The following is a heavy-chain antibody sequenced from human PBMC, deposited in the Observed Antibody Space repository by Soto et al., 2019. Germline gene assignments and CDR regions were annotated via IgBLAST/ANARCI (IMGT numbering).Heavy chain of an antibody. CDR2: IYYSGST. V-gene: IGHV4-31*03. CDR1: GGSIRGGCYY. D-gene: IGHD3-10*01. CDR3: ARVGSSGSRTAKPNYYYYGMDV. J-gene: IGHJ6*02. Sequence: TLSLTCTVCGGSIRGGCYYWSWIRQHPGKGLEWIGYIYYSGSTYYNPSLKSRVTISVDTSKNQFSLKLSSVTAADTAVYYCARVGSSGSRTAKPNYYYYGMDVWGQGTTVTGSS.